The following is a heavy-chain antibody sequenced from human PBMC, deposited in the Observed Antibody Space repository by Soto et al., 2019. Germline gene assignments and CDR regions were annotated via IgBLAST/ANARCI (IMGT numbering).Heavy chain of an antibody. CDR3: SRRDSSGPGFDY. V-gene: IGHV3-49*03. CDR2: IRSKAFGGTT. J-gene: IGHJ4*02. D-gene: IGHD6-19*01. CDR1: GFNFGDYA. Sequence: GGSLRLSCTASGFNFGDYAMSWFRQAPGKGLEWVGFIRSKAFGGTTEYAASVKGRFTISRDDSKTIAYLQMNSLKIEDTALYYCSRRDSSGPGFDYWGQGTLVTVSS.